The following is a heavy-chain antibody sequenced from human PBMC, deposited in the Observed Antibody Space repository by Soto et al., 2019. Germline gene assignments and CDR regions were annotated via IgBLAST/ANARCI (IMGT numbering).Heavy chain of an antibody. CDR2: ISAYNGNT. V-gene: IGHV1-18*01. D-gene: IGHD2-2*01. CDR3: ARVGAYCVSTSCHDY. CDR1: GYTFTNYG. Sequence: QVQLVQSGAEVKKPGASVKVSCKASGYTFTNYGISWVRQAPGQGLEWMGWISAYNGNTDYAQKLQGRVTMTTDTSTSTAYMELWSLRSDDTAVYYCARVGAYCVSTSCHDYWGQGTLVTVSS. J-gene: IGHJ4*02.